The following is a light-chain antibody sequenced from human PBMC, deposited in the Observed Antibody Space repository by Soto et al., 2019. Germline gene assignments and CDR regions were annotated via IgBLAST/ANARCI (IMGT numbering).Light chain of an antibody. Sequence: EIVLTHTPGTPSLYPEETATLSCSASQSVSSSYLAWYQQKPGQAPRLLIYGASSRATGIPDRFSGSGSGTDFTLAISRLEPEDFAVYYCQQYGTWPLTFGGGTKVDIK. CDR1: QSVSSSY. CDR2: GAS. V-gene: IGKV3-20*01. CDR3: QQYGTWPLT. J-gene: IGKJ4*01.